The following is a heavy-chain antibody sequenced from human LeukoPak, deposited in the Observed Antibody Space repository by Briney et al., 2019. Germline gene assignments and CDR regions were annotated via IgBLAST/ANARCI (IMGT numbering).Heavy chain of an antibody. CDR2: IYYSGST. V-gene: IGHV4-59*12. J-gene: IGHJ5*02. D-gene: IGHD3-10*01. Sequence: PSETLSLTCTVSGGSINNSYWSWIRQPPGKGLEWIGYIYYSGSTYYNPSLKSRVTISVDTSKNQFSLKLSSVTAADTAVYYCARDSRPQKWFGSPEGWFDPWGQGTLVTVSS. CDR3: ARDSRPQKWFGSPEGWFDP. CDR1: GGSINNSY.